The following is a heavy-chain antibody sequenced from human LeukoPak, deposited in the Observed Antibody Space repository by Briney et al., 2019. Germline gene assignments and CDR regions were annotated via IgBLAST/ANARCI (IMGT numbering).Heavy chain of an antibody. CDR1: GFTFSNYW. D-gene: IGHD5-24*01. CDR3: ARAAGEMATIRY. Sequence: GGSLRLSCAASGFTFSNYWMHWVRQAPGKGLEWVSSISSSIYIYYADSVKGRFTISRDNAKNSLYLQMNSLRAEDTAVYYCARAAGEMATIRYWSQGTLVTVSS. J-gene: IGHJ4*02. V-gene: IGHV3-69-1*01. CDR2: ISSSIYI.